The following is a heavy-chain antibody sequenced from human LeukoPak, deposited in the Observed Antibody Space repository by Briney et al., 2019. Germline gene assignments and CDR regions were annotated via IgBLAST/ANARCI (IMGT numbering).Heavy chain of an antibody. V-gene: IGHV5-51*01. CDR2: IYPIDSDT. CDR1: GYTIGSFGSYW. CDR3: ARDPRTPRAGELLDY. Sequence: GESLKISCKGSGYTIGSFGSYWIAWVRRMPGKGLEWMGSIYPIDSDTRYNPSFEGQVTVSVDRSISTAYLQWSSLKASDTAMYYCARDPRTPRAGELLDYWGQGTLVTVSS. J-gene: IGHJ4*02. D-gene: IGHD1-26*01.